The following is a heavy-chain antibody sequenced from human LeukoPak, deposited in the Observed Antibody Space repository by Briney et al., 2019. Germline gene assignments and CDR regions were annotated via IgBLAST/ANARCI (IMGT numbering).Heavy chain of an antibody. Sequence: PGGPLRLSCEASGFTFTDYYMSWIRQAPGKGLEWVSYISSSGSSIYNADSVQGRFTISRDNAKKSLYLQMNSLRAEDSAVYFCARVYHDAFDIWGQGTMVTVSS. CDR1: GFTFTDYY. V-gene: IGHV3-11*01. J-gene: IGHJ3*02. CDR2: ISSSGSSI. CDR3: ARVYHDAFDI. D-gene: IGHD1-14*01.